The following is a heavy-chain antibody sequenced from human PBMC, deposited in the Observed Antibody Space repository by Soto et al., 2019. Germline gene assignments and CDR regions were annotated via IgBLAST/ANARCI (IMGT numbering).Heavy chain of an antibody. D-gene: IGHD3-10*01. V-gene: IGHV3-23*01. CDR2: ISGSGDST. CDR1: GFTFSSYA. J-gene: IGHJ4*02. Sequence: GGSLRLSCAASGFTFSSYAMSWVRQAPGKGLEWVSAISGSGDSTYYADSVKGRFTISRDNSKNTLYVQMNSLRAEDTAVDYCAKGKYDASGSYYNNLDYWGQGTLVTVSS. CDR3: AKGKYDASGSYYNNLDY.